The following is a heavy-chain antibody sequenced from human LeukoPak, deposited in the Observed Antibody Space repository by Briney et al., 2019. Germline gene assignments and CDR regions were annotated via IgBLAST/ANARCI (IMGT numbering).Heavy chain of an antibody. D-gene: IGHD3-10*01. CDR1: GYTFNNYG. CDR3: ARVENYYGSGNNYNFPGYYFDY. V-gene: IGHV1-18*01. Sequence: ASVKVSCKASGYTFNNYGITWVRQAPGQGLEWMGWISTYNGNTNYAQKLQGRVTLTTDTSTSTAYMELRSLRSDDTAVYYCARVENYYGSGNNYNFPGYYFDYWGQGTLVTVSS. CDR2: ISTYNGNT. J-gene: IGHJ4*02.